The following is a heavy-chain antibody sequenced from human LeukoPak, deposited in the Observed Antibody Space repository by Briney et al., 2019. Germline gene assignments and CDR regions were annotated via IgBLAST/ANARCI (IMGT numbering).Heavy chain of an antibody. CDR3: ARGGGRGPNENWYFDL. Sequence: GGSLRLSCAASGFTFSNYGLSWVRQAPGKGLEWASGITGSGGSTYYADSVKGRFTISRDNSKNTLYLQMNSLRAEDTAVYYCARGGGRGPNENWYFDLWGRGTLVTVSS. D-gene: IGHD3-10*01. J-gene: IGHJ2*01. CDR1: GFTFSNYG. V-gene: IGHV3-23*01. CDR2: ITGSGGST.